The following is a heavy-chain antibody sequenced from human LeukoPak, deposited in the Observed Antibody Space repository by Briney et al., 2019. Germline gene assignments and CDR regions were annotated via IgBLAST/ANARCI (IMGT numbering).Heavy chain of an antibody. CDR2: IWYDGSNK. V-gene: IGHV3-33*08. D-gene: IGHD6-19*01. J-gene: IGHJ4*02. CDR1: GFTFNNYG. CDR3: AREDSSGWYGFDY. Sequence: GKSLRLSCAASGFTFNNYGMHWVRQAPGKGLERVAVIWYDGSNKCYADSVKGRFTISRDNSKNTLYLQMNSLRAEDTAVYYCAREDSSGWYGFDYWGQGTLVTVSS.